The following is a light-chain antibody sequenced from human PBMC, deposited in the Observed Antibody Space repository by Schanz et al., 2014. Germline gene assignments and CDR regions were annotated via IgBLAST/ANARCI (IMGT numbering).Light chain of an antibody. Sequence: EIVLTQSPGTLSFSPGERAALSCRASQTVTSNYLAWYQRKPGQAPRLLIYGAFTRATAIPDRFSGSGSGSYFTLPISRLEPEDFAVYYCQQYGSSPPTFGQGTKVEIK. CDR3: QQYGSSPPT. CDR2: GAF. V-gene: IGKV3-20*01. J-gene: IGKJ1*01. CDR1: QTVTSNY.